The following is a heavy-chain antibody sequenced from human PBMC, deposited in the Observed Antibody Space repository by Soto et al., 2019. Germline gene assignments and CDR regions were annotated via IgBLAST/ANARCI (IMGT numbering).Heavy chain of an antibody. CDR2: IKSKTDGGTT. CDR3: TTYYVWGSYRYNWFDP. V-gene: IGHV3-15*07. Sequence: PGGSLRLSCAASGFTFSNAWMNWVRQAPGKGLEWVGRIKSKTDGGTTDYDAPVKGRLTISRDDSKNTLYLQMNSLKTEETAVYYCTTYYVWGSYRYNWFDPWGQGTLVTVSS. D-gene: IGHD3-16*02. J-gene: IGHJ5*02. CDR1: GFTFSNAW.